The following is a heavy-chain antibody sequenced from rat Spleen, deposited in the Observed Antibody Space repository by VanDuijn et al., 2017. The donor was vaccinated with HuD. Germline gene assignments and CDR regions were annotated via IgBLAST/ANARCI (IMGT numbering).Heavy chain of an antibody. Sequence: EVQLVESGGGLVQPGRSLKLSCAVSGFTFSNYGMAWVRQAPPKGLEWVATLSYDGSTTYYRDSVKGRFTVSRDNAKSTLYLQMDSLRSEDTATYYCARQGYLRDWYFDFWGPGTMVTVSS. V-gene: IGHV5-29*01. CDR1: GFTFSNYG. CDR3: ARQGYLRDWYFDF. CDR2: LSYDGSTT. J-gene: IGHJ1*01. D-gene: IGHD1-11*01.